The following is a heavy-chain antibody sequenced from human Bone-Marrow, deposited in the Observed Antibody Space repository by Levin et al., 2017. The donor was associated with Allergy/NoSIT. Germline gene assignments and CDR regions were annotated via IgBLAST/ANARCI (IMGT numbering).Heavy chain of an antibody. J-gene: IGHJ5*02. D-gene: IGHD6-13*01. CDR2: IDHSGST. Sequence: SETLSLTCAVYGGPFSGYYWNWIRQAPGKGLEWIGEIDHSGSTNYNPSLKSRVTMSVDPSNNQFSLKVISLTAADTAVYYCARGYSGSGGDWFDPWGQGTLVTVSS. CDR3: ARGYSGSGGDWFDP. CDR1: GGPFSGYY. V-gene: IGHV4-34*01.